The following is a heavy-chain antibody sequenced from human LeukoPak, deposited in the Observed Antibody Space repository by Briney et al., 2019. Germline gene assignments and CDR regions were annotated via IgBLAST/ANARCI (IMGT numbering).Heavy chain of an antibody. CDR2: INHSGST. CDR3: ARGGRVVPAAISWFDP. V-gene: IGHV4-34*01. Sequence: SETLSLTCAVYVGSFSGYYGSWIRQPPGKGLEWIGVINHSGSTNYNPSLKSRVTISVDTSKNQFSLKLSSVTAADTAVYYCARGGRVVPAAISWFDPWGQGTLDSVSS. J-gene: IGHJ5*02. CDR1: VGSFSGYY. D-gene: IGHD2-2*01.